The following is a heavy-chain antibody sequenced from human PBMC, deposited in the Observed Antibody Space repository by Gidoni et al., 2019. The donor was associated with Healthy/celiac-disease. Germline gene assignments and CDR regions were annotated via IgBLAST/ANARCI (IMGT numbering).Heavy chain of an antibody. J-gene: IGHJ5*02. CDR2: ISWDGGST. V-gene: IGHV3-43D*04. CDR1: GFTFDDYA. Sequence: EVQLVESGGVVVQPGGSLRLSCAASGFTFDDYAMHWVRQAPGKGLEWVSLISWDGGSTYYADSVKGRFTISRDNSKNSLYLQMNSLRAEDTALYYCAKDQGATEANGGFDPWGQGTLVTVSS. CDR3: AKDQGATEANGGFDP. D-gene: IGHD1-26*01.